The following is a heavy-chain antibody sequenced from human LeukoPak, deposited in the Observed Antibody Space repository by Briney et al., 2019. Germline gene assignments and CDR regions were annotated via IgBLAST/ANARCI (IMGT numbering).Heavy chain of an antibody. Sequence: GGSLRLSCAASGFTFQSHCMNWVRQGPGKGLVWVSRINDDGSTTNYADSVMGRFTISRDNTKNILYLKMNGLRAEDTAVYYCARDGLNTNLDEFDQWGQGTLVTVSS. D-gene: IGHD1-1*01. CDR2: INDDGSTT. V-gene: IGHV3-74*01. J-gene: IGHJ4*02. CDR1: GFTFQSHC. CDR3: ARDGLNTNLDEFDQ.